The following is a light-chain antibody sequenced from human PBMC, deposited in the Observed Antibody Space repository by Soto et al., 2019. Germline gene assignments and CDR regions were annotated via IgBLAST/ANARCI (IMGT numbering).Light chain of an antibody. V-gene: IGKV1-33*01. CDR2: DAP. CDR3: QQYDSLPLT. Sequence: DIQMTQSPSSLSASVGDRVTITCQASQDISNYLNWYQQKPGKVPKLLIHDAPNLETGVPPRFSGSGSGTDFTFTISSLQPEDIATYYCQQYDSLPLTVGPGTKVDVK. J-gene: IGKJ3*01. CDR1: QDISNY.